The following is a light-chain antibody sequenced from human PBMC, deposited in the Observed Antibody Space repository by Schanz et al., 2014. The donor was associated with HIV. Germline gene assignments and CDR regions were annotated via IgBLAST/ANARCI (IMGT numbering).Light chain of an antibody. V-gene: IGKV4-1*01. J-gene: IGKJ2*01. CDR3: LQYYSSPQT. CDR1: QSLLFSSNNENY. Sequence: DIVMTQSPDSLAVSLGERATINCKSSQSLLFSSNNENYLAWYQQKPGQPPKLLIYWASSRQSGVPDRFTGIGSGTVFTLTISSLQAEDVAVYYCLQYYSSPQTFGQGTKLDI. CDR2: WAS.